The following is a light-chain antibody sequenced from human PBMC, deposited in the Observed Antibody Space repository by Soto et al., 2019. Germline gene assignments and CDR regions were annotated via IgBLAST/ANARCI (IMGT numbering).Light chain of an antibody. CDR3: QQYGSSPTT. CDR2: GAS. J-gene: IGKJ1*01. Sequence: IVLTQSPCTLSLSPGERATLSCRASQSVSSSYLAWYQQKPGQAPRFLIYGASTRATGIPDRFSGSGSGTDFTLTISRLEPEDFAAYYCQQYGSSPTTFGQGTKVDIK. CDR1: QSVSSSY. V-gene: IGKV3-20*01.